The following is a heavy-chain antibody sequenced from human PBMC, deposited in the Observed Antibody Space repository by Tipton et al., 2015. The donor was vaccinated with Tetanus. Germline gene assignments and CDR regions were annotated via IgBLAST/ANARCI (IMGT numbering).Heavy chain of an antibody. CDR3: ARGEDTYKSGNY. CDR1: GGSFSGYY. V-gene: IGHV4-34*01. CDR2: IHPSGSA. J-gene: IGHJ4*02. D-gene: IGHD5-24*01. Sequence: TLSLTCAVYGGSFSGYYWTWIRQPPGQGLEWIGEIHPSGSANSNLSLNSRVTISVDTSKNQFSLRLTSVTAADTAVYYCARGEDTYKSGNYWGQGTLVTVSS.